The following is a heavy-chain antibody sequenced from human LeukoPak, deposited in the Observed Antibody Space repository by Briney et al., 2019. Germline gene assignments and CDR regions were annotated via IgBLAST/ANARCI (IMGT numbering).Heavy chain of an antibody. Sequence: GGSLRLSCAASGFTVSSNYMSWVRQAPGKGLEWVPVIYSGGSTYYADSVKGRFTISRDNSKNTLYLQMNSLRAEDTAVYYCARDLAYYGMDVWGQGTTVTVSS. V-gene: IGHV3-66*01. CDR2: IYSGGST. CDR1: GFTVSSNY. CDR3: ARDLAYYGMDV. J-gene: IGHJ6*02. D-gene: IGHD3-16*01.